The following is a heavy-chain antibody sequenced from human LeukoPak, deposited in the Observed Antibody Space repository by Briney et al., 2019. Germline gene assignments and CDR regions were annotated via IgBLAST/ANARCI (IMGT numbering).Heavy chain of an antibody. CDR1: GFTFDRFT. CDR3: AKEVDCPSDCLFFHS. CDR2: INRRGHT. D-gene: IGHD2-21*02. J-gene: IGHJ4*02. Sequence: GGSLRLSCAASGFTFDRFTIHWVRQTPGKGLEWVSLINRRGHTFYADSVKGRFTISRDNSRNSVFLQMNSLRPEDTALYHCAKEVDCPSDCLFFHSWGQGTLVTVSS. V-gene: IGHV3-43*01.